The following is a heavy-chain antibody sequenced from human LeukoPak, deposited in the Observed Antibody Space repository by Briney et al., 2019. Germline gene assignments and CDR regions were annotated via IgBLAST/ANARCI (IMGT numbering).Heavy chain of an antibody. D-gene: IGHD3-10*01. CDR2: ISYDGSNK. CDR3: ARDPSLGSYFDY. V-gene: IGHV3-30-3*01. J-gene: IGHJ4*02. Sequence: PGGSLRLSCAASGFTFSSYAMHWVRQAPGKGLEWVAVISYDGSNKYYADSVKGRFTISRDNSKNTLYLQMNSLRAEDTAVYYCARDPSLGSYFDYWGQGTLVTVSS. CDR1: GFTFSSYA.